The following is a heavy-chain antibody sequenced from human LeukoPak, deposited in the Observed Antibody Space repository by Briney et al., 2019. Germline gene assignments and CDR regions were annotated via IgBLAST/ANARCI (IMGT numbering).Heavy chain of an antibody. D-gene: IGHD2-2*01. CDR2: IIPTFGTA. Sequence: SVKVSCKASGGTFSSYAISWVRQAPGQGLEWMGGIIPTFGTANYAQKFQGRVTITADESTSTAYMELSSLRSEDTAVYYCAREAQYCSSTSCYRGPLDYWGQGTLVTVSS. V-gene: IGHV1-69*01. CDR1: GGTFSSYA. J-gene: IGHJ4*02. CDR3: AREAQYCSSTSCYRGPLDY.